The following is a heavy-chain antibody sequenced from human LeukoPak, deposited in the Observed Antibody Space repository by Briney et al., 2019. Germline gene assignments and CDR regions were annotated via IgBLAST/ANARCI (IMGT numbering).Heavy chain of an antibody. J-gene: IGHJ3*02. Sequence: GRSLRLSCAASGFTFSSYFMHWVRQAPGKGLGWVADIASDGSHTFYVESVKGRFTISRDNSKNTLYLQMNSLRAEDTAVYFCARERQDTILHSGAFDIWGQGTMVTVSP. CDR1: GFTFSSYF. CDR2: IASDGSHT. V-gene: IGHV3-30-3*01. D-gene: IGHD2-21*01. CDR3: ARERQDTILHSGAFDI.